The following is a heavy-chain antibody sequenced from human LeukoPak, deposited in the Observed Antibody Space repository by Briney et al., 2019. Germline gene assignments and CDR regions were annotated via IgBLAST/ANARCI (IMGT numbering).Heavy chain of an antibody. J-gene: IGHJ4*02. CDR1: GFTFSTYW. CDR3: TRSPEGRPIDF. D-gene: IGHD3-10*01. Sequence: PGGSLRLSCAASGFTFSTYWMNWVRQAPGKGLEWVAHIRQDGNAEYYVDSVKGRFTKSRDNAKDSVFLQMNSLRAEDTSVYYCTRSPEGRPIDFWGQGTLVTVSS. V-gene: IGHV3-7*01. CDR2: IRQDGNAE.